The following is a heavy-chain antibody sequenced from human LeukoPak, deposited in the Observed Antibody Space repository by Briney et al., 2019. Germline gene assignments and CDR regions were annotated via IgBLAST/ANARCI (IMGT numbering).Heavy chain of an antibody. Sequence: SETLSLTCAVYGGSFSGYYWSWIRQPPGKGLEWIGSIYYSGSTYYNPSLKSRVTISVDTSKNQFSLKLSSETAADTAVYYCARADYDILTGYSRPDAFDIWGQGTMVTVSS. V-gene: IGHV4-34*01. CDR3: ARADYDILTGYSRPDAFDI. D-gene: IGHD3-9*01. CDR1: GGSFSGYY. J-gene: IGHJ3*02. CDR2: IYYSGST.